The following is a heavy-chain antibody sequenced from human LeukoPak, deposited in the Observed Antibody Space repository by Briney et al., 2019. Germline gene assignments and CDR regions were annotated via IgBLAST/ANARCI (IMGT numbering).Heavy chain of an antibody. J-gene: IGHJ4*02. CDR2: INHSGST. CDR1: GGPFSSYS. Sequence: SQPRSLPSAVHGGPFSSYSWSWIRRPPGKGLEGMGDINHSGSTNYNPYLKSRVTMSVDTSKNQFYLKLSSVTAADTAVYYCAGGNSSGYSPGFFWGQGTLVTVSS. CDR3: AGGNSSGYSPGFF. V-gene: IGHV4-34*01. D-gene: IGHD3-22*01.